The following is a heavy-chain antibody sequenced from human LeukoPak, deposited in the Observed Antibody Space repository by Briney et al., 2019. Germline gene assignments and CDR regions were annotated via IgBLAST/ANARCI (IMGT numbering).Heavy chain of an antibody. Sequence: SETLSLTCTVSGGSISSYYWSWIRQPPGKGLEWIGYIYYSGSTNYNPSLKSRVTISVDTSKNQFSLKLSSVTAADTAVYYCARLPPPGGSQTLFDYWGQGTLVTVSS. CDR3: ARLPPPGGSQTLFDY. V-gene: IGHV4-59*08. J-gene: IGHJ4*02. CDR2: IYYSGST. D-gene: IGHD1-26*01. CDR1: GGSISSYY.